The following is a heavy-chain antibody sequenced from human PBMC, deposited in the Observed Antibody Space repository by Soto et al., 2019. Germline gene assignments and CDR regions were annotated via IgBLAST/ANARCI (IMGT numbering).Heavy chain of an antibody. J-gene: IGHJ4*02. Sequence: QVQLVESGGGVVQPGRSLILCCAASGFTFSSYAMHWVRQAPGKGLEWVAVISYDGSNKYYADSVKGRFTISRDNSKNTLFLQMNSLRAEDTAVYYCARDLGTIAVTYGVSDYWCQGTLFTVSS. D-gene: IGHD3-22*01. CDR2: ISYDGSNK. CDR1: GFTFSSYA. CDR3: ARDLGTIAVTYGVSDY. V-gene: IGHV3-30-3*01.